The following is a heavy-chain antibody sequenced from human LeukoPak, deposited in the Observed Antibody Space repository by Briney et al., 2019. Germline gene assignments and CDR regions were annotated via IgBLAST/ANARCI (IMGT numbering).Heavy chain of an antibody. Sequence: PGGSLRLFCAASGFTFSSYWMHWVRHAPGKGLVGGSRINNDGSNTTCADAVKGRFTISRDNVENTVYLQMNSLKAEDTAVYYCTRAGTGFDYWGQGILVTVSS. CDR1: GFTFSSYW. V-gene: IGHV3-74*01. CDR3: TRAGTGFDY. J-gene: IGHJ4*02. CDR2: INNDGSNT. D-gene: IGHD1-14*01.